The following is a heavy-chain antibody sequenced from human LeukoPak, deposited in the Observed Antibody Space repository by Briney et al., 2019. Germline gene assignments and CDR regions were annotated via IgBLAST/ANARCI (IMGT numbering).Heavy chain of an antibody. Sequence: GGSLRLSCAASGFTFSDYYMSWIRQAPGKGLEWVSYISSSGSTIYYADSVKGRFTISRDNAKNSLYLQMNSLRAEDTAVYYCARDRRDYGSGSYPYWFDPWGQGTLVTVSS. D-gene: IGHD3-10*01. CDR1: GFTFSDYY. CDR2: ISSSGSTI. CDR3: ARDRRDYGSGSYPYWFDP. V-gene: IGHV3-11*01. J-gene: IGHJ5*02.